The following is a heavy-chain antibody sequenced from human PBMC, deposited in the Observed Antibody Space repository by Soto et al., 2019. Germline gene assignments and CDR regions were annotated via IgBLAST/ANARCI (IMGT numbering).Heavy chain of an antibody. Sequence: QVHLVQSGAEVKKPGASVKVSCKASGYTFTSYGITWVRQAPGQGLEWMGWISAHNGNTDYAQKLQGRVIVTRDTSXXXXYXXLXXXXXXXXXXXXCARGRYGDYWGQGALVTVSS. CDR1: GYTFTSYG. CDR2: ISAHNGNT. V-gene: IGHV1-18*01. D-gene: IGHD1-26*01. CDR3: ARGRYGDY. J-gene: IGHJ4*02.